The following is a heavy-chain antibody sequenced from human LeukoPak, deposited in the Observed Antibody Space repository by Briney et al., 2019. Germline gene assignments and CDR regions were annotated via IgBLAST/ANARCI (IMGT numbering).Heavy chain of an antibody. Sequence: GALRLSCAASGFTFSDYYMSWIRQAPGKGLEWVSAISGSGGSTYYADSVKGRFTISRDNSKNTLYLQMNSLRAEDTAVYYCAKAKVQLWAGGMDVWGQGTTVTVSS. J-gene: IGHJ6*02. CDR1: GFTFSDYY. CDR3: AKAKVQLWAGGMDV. V-gene: IGHV3-23*01. CDR2: ISGSGGST. D-gene: IGHD5-18*01.